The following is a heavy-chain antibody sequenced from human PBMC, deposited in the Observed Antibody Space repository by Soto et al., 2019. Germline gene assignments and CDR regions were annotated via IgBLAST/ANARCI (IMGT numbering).Heavy chain of an antibody. CDR3: ARSPGFFDY. V-gene: IGHV1-69*06. J-gene: IGHJ4*02. D-gene: IGHD3-10*01. CDR2: LVPVFGTA. CDR1: GGTFSSLA. Sequence: QVQLVQSGAEVKKPGSSVKVSCKASGGTFSSLAISWVRQAPGQGLEWMGGLVPVFGTANYAQKFQDRVTITADKSTSTSYMELSSLRSEDTAVYYCARSPGFFDYWGQGTLVTVSS.